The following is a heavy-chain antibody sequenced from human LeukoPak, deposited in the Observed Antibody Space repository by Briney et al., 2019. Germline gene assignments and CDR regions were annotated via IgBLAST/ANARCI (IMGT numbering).Heavy chain of an antibody. J-gene: IGHJ4*02. V-gene: IGHV4-59*01. D-gene: IGHD3-3*01. Sequence: PSETLSLTCTVSGGSISSYYWSWIRQPPGKGLEWIGYIYYSGSTNYNPSLKSRVTIAVDTSKNQFSLKLSSVTAADTAISHCAGRYFDYTDYWGQGSLVIVSS. CDR2: IYYSGST. CDR3: AGRYFDYTDY. CDR1: GGSISSYY.